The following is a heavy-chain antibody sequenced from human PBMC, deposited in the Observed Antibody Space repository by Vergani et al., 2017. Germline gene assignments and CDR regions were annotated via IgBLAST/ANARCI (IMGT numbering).Heavy chain of an antibody. J-gene: IGHJ6*02. Sequence: QVQLQQWGAGLLKPSETLSLTCAVYGGSFSGYYWSWIRQPPGKGLEWIGEINHSGSTNYNPSLKSRVTISVDTSKNQFSLKLSSVTAADTAVYYCAKDPGSYNWLLAYYYYGMDVWGQGTTVTVSS. V-gene: IGHV4-34*01. CDR1: GGSFSGYY. CDR2: INHSGST. CDR3: AKDPGSYNWLLAYYYYGMDV. D-gene: IGHD1-20*01.